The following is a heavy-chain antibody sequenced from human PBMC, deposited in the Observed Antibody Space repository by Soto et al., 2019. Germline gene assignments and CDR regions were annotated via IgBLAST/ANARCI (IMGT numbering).Heavy chain of an antibody. J-gene: IGHJ6*02. Sequence: VASVKVSCKSSGYTFINYYVHWVRQAPGQGLEWMGMINPSGGRTTYPQKFQGRVTMTRDTSTSTVYVELSSLRSDDTAVFYCAREKASTSLLTHYYYAMDDWGQGTTVTV. CDR3: AREKASTSLLTHYYYAMDD. CDR2: INPSGGRT. CDR1: GYTFINYY. V-gene: IGHV1-46*01.